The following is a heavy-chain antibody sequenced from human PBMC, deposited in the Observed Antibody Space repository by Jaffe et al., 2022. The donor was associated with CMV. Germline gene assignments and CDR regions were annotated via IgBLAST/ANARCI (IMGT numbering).Heavy chain of an antibody. D-gene: IGHD1-26*01. V-gene: IGHV3-72*01. CDR2: ISKKANSYIT. CDR3: ARAPPFSGSHYYFDY. J-gene: IGHJ4*02. CDR1: AFTFSDHY. Sequence: EVQLVESGGGLVQPGGSLRLSCAASAFTFSDHYMDWVRQAPGKGLEWVGQISKKANSYITEYAASVKGRFTISRDDSKNSLYLQMNSLKTEDTAVYYCARAPPFSGSHYYFDYWGQGILITVSS.